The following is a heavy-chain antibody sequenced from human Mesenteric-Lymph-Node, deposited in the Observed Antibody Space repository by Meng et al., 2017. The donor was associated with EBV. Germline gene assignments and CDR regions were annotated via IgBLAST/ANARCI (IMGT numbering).Heavy chain of an antibody. D-gene: IGHD4-17*01. Sequence: LQLTASGSGLVKPSQTLSRPCAHSGGTISNDGYSWSWIRQPPGKGLEWIGYIDHSGSTYSNPSLKSRVTISVDRSKNQFSLKLNSVTAADTAVYYCARASVYGDYDNWFDPWGQGTLVTVSS. J-gene: IGHJ5*02. V-gene: IGHV4-30-2*01. CDR2: IDHSGST. CDR1: GGTISNDGYS. CDR3: ARASVYGDYDNWFDP.